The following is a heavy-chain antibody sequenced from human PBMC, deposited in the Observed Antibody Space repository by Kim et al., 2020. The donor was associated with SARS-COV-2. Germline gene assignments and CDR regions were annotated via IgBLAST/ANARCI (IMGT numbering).Heavy chain of an antibody. Sequence: YAASVKGRFTISRDDSKNSLYLQMNSLRTEDTAVYYCAREYCISTSCFHDWGQGTLVTVSS. J-gene: IGHJ4*02. D-gene: IGHD2-2*01. CDR3: AREYCISTSCFHD. V-gene: IGHV3-72*01.